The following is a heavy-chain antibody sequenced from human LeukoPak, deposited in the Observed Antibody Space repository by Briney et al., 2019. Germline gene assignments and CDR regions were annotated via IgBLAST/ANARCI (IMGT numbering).Heavy chain of an antibody. V-gene: IGHV2-70*12. CDR3: AHSYGSGSYSIPWYFDL. D-gene: IGHD3-10*01. J-gene: IGHJ2*01. CDR1: GFSLSTSGMC. Sequence: SGPALVKPTQTLTLTCTFSGFSLSTSGMCVSWIRQPPGKALEWLARIDWDDDKYYSTSLKTRLTISKDTSKNQVVLTMTNMDPVDTATYYCAHSYGSGSYSIPWYFDLWGRGTLVTVSS. CDR2: IDWDDDK.